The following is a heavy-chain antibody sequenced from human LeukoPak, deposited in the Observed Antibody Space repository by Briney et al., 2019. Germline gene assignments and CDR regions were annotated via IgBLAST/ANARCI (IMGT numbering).Heavy chain of an antibody. Sequence: PSETLSLTCTVSGGSISSSSYYWGWIRQPPGKGLEWIGSIYYSGSTYYNPSLKSRVTISVDTSKNQFSLKLSSVTAADTAVYYCARLVWYSSSWYRESEYFQHWGQGTLVTVSS. V-gene: IGHV4-39*01. CDR2: IYYSGST. CDR1: GGSISSSSYY. CDR3: ARLVWYSSSWYRESEYFQH. J-gene: IGHJ1*01. D-gene: IGHD6-13*01.